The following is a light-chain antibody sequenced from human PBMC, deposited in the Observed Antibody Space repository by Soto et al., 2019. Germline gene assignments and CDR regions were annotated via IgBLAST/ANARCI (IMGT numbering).Light chain of an antibody. V-gene: IGLV2-11*01. CDR2: DVS. J-gene: IGLJ2*01. CDR3: CSYAGSYTYVV. Sequence: QSVLTQPRSVSGSPGQSVTISCTGTSSDVGGYNYVSWYQQHPGKAPKLMIYDVSKRPSGVPDRFSGSKSGSTASLTISGLQAEDEADYYCCSYAGSYTYVVFGGGTKVTV. CDR1: SSDVGGYNY.